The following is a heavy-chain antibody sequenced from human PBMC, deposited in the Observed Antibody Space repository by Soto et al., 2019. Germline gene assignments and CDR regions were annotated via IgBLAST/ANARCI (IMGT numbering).Heavy chain of an antibody. Sequence: GGSLRLSCAASGFTFSGSTIHWVRQASGKGLEWVGHIRNKANTYATSYAASVNGRFTVSRDDSENTAYLQMNSLKTEDTAVYYCSNSLDGYNVYWGQGTLVTVSS. D-gene: IGHD5-12*01. CDR1: GFTFSGST. CDR2: IRNKANTYAT. V-gene: IGHV3-73*01. CDR3: SNSLDGYNVY. J-gene: IGHJ4*02.